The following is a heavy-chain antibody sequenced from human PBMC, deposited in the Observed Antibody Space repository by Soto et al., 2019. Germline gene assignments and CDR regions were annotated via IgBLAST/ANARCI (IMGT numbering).Heavy chain of an antibody. Sequence: QVQLQESGPGLVKPSQTLSLTCTVSGGSITSGGYCWTWIRQHPVKGLEWMGHNYYSGSSSYNPSLKRRLTISMDTSKNQFSQKLTSVTAADMAVYYCARDGDYFGSGSPPLLSKWGQGTLVTVSS. CDR2: NYYSGSS. D-gene: IGHD3-10*01. J-gene: IGHJ4*02. CDR3: ARDGDYFGSGSPPLLSK. CDR1: GGSITSGGYC. V-gene: IGHV4-31*03.